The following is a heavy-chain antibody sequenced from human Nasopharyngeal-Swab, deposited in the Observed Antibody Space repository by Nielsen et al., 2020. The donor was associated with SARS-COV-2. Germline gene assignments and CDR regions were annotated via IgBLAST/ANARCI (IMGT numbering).Heavy chain of an antibody. J-gene: IGHJ6*03. Sequence: LETLSLTCTVSGGSISPYYWSWIRRPPGKGLDWIGYISYSGSTNYNPSLKSRVTISVDTSKKQFSLRLSSLTAADTAVYYCARHAPPVYYYYMDVWGKGTTVTVSS. V-gene: IGHV4-59*08. CDR2: ISYSGST. CDR3: ARHAPPVYYYYMDV. CDR1: GGSISPYY.